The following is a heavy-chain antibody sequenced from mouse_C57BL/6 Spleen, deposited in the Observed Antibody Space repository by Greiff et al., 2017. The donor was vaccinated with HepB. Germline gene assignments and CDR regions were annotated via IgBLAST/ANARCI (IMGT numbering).Heavy chain of an antibody. CDR2: IRSKSNNYAT. D-gene: IGHD1-1*01. CDR3: VSNYYGSSSLAMDY. CDR1: GFSFNTYA. V-gene: IGHV10-1*01. Sequence: EVMLVESGGGLVQPKGSLKLSCAASGFSFNTYAMNWVRQAPGKGLEWVARIRSKSNNYATYYADSVKDRFTISRDDSESMLYLQMNNLKTEDTAMYYCVSNYYGSSSLAMDYWGQGTSVTVSS. J-gene: IGHJ4*01.